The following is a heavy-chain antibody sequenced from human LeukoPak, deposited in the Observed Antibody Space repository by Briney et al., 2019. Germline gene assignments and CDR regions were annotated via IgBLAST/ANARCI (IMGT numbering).Heavy chain of an antibody. Sequence: GGSLRLSCAASGFTFSSHALSWVRQAPGKGLAWVSSISDSGDSTYYADSVMGRFTISRDNSKNTLYLQMNSLRGEDTAVYYFVSPGYDYWGQGTLISVSS. CDR1: GFTFSSHA. J-gene: IGHJ4*02. CDR3: VSPGYDY. V-gene: IGHV3-23*01. D-gene: IGHD6-13*01. CDR2: ISDSGDST.